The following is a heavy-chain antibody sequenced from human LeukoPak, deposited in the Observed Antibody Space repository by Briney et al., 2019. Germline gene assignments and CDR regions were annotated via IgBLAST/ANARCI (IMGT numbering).Heavy chain of an antibody. Sequence: GRSLRLSCAASGFTFSSYAMHWVRQAPGKGLEWVAVISYDGSNKYYADSVKCRFTISRDNSKNTLYLQMNSLRAEDTAVYYCARAGVHYYDSSGFAPHAFDIWGQGTMVTVSS. CDR3: ARAGVHYYDSSGFAPHAFDI. V-gene: IGHV3-30*01. D-gene: IGHD3-22*01. CDR2: ISYDGSNK. CDR1: GFTFSSYA. J-gene: IGHJ3*02.